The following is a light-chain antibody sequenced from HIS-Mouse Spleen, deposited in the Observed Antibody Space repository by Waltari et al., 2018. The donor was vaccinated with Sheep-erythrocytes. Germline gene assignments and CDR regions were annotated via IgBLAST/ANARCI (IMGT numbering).Light chain of an antibody. V-gene: IGLV2-11*01. CDR3: CSYAGSSTPWV. Sequence: QSALTQPRSVSGSPGQSVTISCTGTSSDVGGYNYVSWYQQHPGKVPKLMIYDVSKRPSGVPDRFSGSKSGNTASLTISGLQAEDEADYYCCSYAGSSTPWVFGGGTKLTVL. J-gene: IGLJ3*02. CDR1: SSDVGGYNY. CDR2: DVS.